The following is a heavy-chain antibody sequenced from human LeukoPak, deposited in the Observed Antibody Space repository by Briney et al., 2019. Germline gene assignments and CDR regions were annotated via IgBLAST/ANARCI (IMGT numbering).Heavy chain of an antibody. CDR3: VSLDTAMAVSGMDV. Sequence: SETLSLTCTVSGGSMRSYYWRWIRQPPGKGLEWIGYIDYRGITNYNPSLKSRVTISIDTSKSQFSLKLSSVTAADTAVYYCVSLDTAMAVSGMDVWGQGTTVTVSS. J-gene: IGHJ6*02. CDR2: IDYRGIT. CDR1: GGSMRSYY. V-gene: IGHV4-59*08. D-gene: IGHD5-18*01.